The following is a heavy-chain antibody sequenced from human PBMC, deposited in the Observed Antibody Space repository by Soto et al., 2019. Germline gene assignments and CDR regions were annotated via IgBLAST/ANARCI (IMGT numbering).Heavy chain of an antibody. V-gene: IGHV1-18*04. J-gene: IGHJ4*02. CDR2: SSNYNDNT. CDR3: ARDRGGYFDY. CDR1: GYTFTSYG. D-gene: IGHD3-16*01. Sequence: QVQLVQSGAEVKKPGASVKVSCKASGYTFTSYGISWVRQAPGQGLEWMGWSSNYNDNTNYAQKLQGRVTLTTDTSTTTVYMELRSLRSDATAMYYCARDRGGYFDYWGQGSLVTVSS.